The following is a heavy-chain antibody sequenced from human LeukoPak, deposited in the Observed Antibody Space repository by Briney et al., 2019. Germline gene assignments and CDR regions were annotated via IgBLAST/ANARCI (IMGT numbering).Heavy chain of an antibody. Sequence: PSETLSLTCIVSDYSISSGYYWGWIRQPPGKGLEWIGSIYHNGVTYYNPSLRSRVSISLDTSKNQFSLRLSSVTAADTAVYYCARGYCSGGRCYDFDSWGQGTLVTVSS. CDR1: DYSISSGYY. V-gene: IGHV4-38-2*02. CDR3: ARGYCSGGRCYDFDS. CDR2: IYHNGVT. D-gene: IGHD2-15*01. J-gene: IGHJ4*02.